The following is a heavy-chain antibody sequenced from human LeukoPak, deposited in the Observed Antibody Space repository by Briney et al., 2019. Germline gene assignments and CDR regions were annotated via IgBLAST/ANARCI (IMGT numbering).Heavy chain of an antibody. CDR1: GYTFTGYY. V-gene: IGHV1-2*02. CDR2: INPNSGGT. J-gene: IGHJ4*02. Sequence: ASVKVSCKTSGYTFTGYYMHWVRQAPGQGLEWMGWINPNSGGTNYAQKFQGRVTMTRDTSISTAYMELSRLRSDDTAVYYCARVGPLRWLRLGSFDYWGQGTLVTVSS. CDR3: ARVGPLRWLRLGSFDY. D-gene: IGHD5-12*01.